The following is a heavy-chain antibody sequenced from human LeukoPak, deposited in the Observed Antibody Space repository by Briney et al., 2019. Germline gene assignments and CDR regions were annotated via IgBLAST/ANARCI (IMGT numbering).Heavy chain of an antibody. Sequence: GGSLRLPCAASGFTFSSYWMSWVRQAPGKGLEWVANIKQDGSEKYYVDSVKGRFTISRDNAKNSLYLQMNSLRAEDTAVYYCARDGIAVAGTGDYWGQGTLVTVSS. J-gene: IGHJ4*02. CDR3: ARDGIAVAGTGDY. D-gene: IGHD6-19*01. CDR2: IKQDGSEK. V-gene: IGHV3-7*01. CDR1: GFTFSSYW.